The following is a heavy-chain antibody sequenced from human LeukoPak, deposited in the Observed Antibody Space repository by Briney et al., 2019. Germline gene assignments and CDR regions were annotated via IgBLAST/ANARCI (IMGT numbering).Heavy chain of an antibody. Sequence: ASVKVSCKASGYTFTGYYMHWVRQAPGQGLEWMGRINPNSGGTNYAQKFQGRVTMTRDTSISTAYMELSRPRSDDTAVYYCARSGARDGYNYNWFDPWGQGTLVTVSS. J-gene: IGHJ5*02. V-gene: IGHV1-2*06. CDR2: INPNSGGT. CDR1: GYTFTGYY. D-gene: IGHD5-24*01. CDR3: ARSGARDGYNYNWFDP.